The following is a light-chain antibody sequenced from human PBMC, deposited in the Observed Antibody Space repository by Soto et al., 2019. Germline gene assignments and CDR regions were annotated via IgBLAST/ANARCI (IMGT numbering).Light chain of an antibody. Sequence: EIVLTQSPGTLSLSPGERATLSCRASPSISGSSLAGYQQKPGQAPRLLIYGASTRATDIPDRFSGSGSGTDFTLIISSLEPEDFAVYYCQQYGYSPVTFGQGTKVEIK. CDR2: GAS. J-gene: IGKJ1*01. CDR3: QQYGYSPVT. CDR1: PSISGSS. V-gene: IGKV3-20*01.